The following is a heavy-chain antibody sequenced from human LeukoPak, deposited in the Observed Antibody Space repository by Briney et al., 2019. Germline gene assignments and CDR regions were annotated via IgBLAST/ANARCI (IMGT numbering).Heavy chain of an antibody. D-gene: IGHD2-21*02. CDR2: IRSKTNNYAT. Sequence: KVSCKASGYTFTSYYMHWVRQASGKGLEWVGRIRSKTNNYATAYAASVKGRFTISRDDSKSTAYLQMNSLKTEDTAVYYCTSYCGGDCYGGTWGQGTLVTVSS. CDR1: GYTFTSYY. V-gene: IGHV3-73*01. CDR3: TSYCGGDCYGGT. J-gene: IGHJ5*02.